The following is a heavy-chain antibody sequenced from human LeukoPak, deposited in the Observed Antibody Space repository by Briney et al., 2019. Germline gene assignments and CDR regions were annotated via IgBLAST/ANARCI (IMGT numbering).Heavy chain of an antibody. Sequence: SETLSLTCTVSGGSISSYYWSWIRQPPGKGLEWIGYIYYSGSTYYNPSLKSRVTISVDTSKNQFSLKLSSVTAADTAVYYCAARCKYYYDSSGYSAVICSAFDIWGQGTMVTVSS. CDR3: AARCKYYYDSSGYSAVICSAFDI. V-gene: IGHV4-59*08. J-gene: IGHJ3*02. D-gene: IGHD3-22*01. CDR1: GGSISSYY. CDR2: IYYSGST.